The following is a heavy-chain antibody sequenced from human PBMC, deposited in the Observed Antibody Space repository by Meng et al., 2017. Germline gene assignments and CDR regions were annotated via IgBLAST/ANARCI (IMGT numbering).Heavy chain of an antibody. CDR2: IYYSGST. V-gene: IGHV4-61*01. Sequence: VQLQQPGPGLVRPSETLSLSCTVSGGSVSCGSYYWSWIRQPPGKGLEWIGYIYYSGSTNYHPSLKSRVTISVDTSKNQFSLKLSSVTAADTAVYYCARAIAVAGITIDYWGQGTLVTVSS. CDR1: GGSVSCGSYY. J-gene: IGHJ4*02. D-gene: IGHD6-19*01. CDR3: ARAIAVAGITIDY.